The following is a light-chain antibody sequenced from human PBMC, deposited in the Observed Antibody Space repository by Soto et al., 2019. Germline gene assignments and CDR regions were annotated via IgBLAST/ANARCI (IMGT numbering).Light chain of an antibody. V-gene: IGKV1-27*01. CDR2: GAS. J-gene: IGKJ4*01. CDR3: QKYDSAPLT. Sequence: DIQMTQSPSSLSASVGARVTFTCRASQDIGHSLAWYQQKPGKPIQLLIYGASTLHSGVPSRFSGSGSGTDFTLTISSLQPEDVATYYCQKYDSAPLTFGGGTKV. CDR1: QDIGHS.